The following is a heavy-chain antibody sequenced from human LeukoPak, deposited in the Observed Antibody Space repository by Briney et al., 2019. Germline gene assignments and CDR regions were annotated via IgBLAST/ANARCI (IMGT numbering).Heavy chain of an antibody. CDR2: IIGSSGST. Sequence: GGSLRLSCVASGFSFDNYAMNWVRQAPGKGLEWVSLIIGSSGSTFYADSVKGRFTISRDNSKNTLYLQMNSLRAEDTAVYYCAKSTGPMDVWGQGTTVTVSS. J-gene: IGHJ6*02. V-gene: IGHV3-23*01. CDR3: AKSTGPMDV. CDR1: GFSFDNYA.